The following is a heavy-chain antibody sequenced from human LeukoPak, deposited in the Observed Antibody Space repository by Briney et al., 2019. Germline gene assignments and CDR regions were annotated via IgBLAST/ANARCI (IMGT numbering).Heavy chain of an antibody. J-gene: IGHJ4*02. CDR2: INHSGST. V-gene: IGHV4-34*01. CDR3: ARRDFGEYFDY. D-gene: IGHD3-3*01. CDR1: GGSFSGYY. Sequence: SETLSLTCAVYGGSFSGYYWSWIRQPPGKGLEWLGEINHSGSTNYSPSLKSRVTISVHTSKNQFSLKLSSVTAADTAVYYCARRDFGEYFDYWGQGTLVTVSS.